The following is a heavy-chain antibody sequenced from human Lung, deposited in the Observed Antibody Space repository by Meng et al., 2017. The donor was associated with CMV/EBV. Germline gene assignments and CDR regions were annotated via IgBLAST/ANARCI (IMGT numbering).Heavy chain of an antibody. Sequence: LXXTVSGGSISSSSYYWVWIRQPPGKGLEWIGTIFYSGTTYYNPSLKSRVTTSVESSNEDFSLTLNSMTAADTAVYYCSRVRDVVVVFTTLVFDIWGQGTMVXVSS. CDR2: IFYSGTT. J-gene: IGHJ3*02. CDR3: SRVRDVVVVFTTLVFDI. D-gene: IGHD2-15*01. CDR1: GGSISSSSYY. V-gene: IGHV4-39*07.